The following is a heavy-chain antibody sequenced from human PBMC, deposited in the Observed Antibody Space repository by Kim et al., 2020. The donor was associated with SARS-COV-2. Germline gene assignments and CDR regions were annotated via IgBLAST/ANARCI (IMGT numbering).Heavy chain of an antibody. D-gene: IGHD5-12*01. CDR2: ISYDGSNK. CDR3: AKNAVGGYSGYDPKRWYFDY. J-gene: IGHJ4*02. V-gene: IGHV3-30*18. Sequence: GGSLRLSCAASGFTFSSYGMHWVRQAPGKGLEWVAVISYDGSNKYYADSVKGRFTISRDNSKNTLYLQMNSLRAEDTAVYYCAKNAVGGYSGYDPKRWYFDYWGQGTLVTVSS. CDR1: GFTFSSYG.